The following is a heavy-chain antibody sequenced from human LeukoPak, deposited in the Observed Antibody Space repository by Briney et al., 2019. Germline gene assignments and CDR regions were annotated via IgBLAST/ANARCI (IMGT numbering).Heavy chain of an antibody. CDR1: GFTFSSYG. CDR3: ARGKGYCSGGSCFDAFDI. Sequence: PGGSLRLSCAASGFTFSSYGMHWVRQAPGKGLEWVAFIRYDGSNKYYADSVKGRFTISRDNSKNTLYLQMNSLRAGDTAVYYCARGKGYCSGGSCFDAFDIWGQGTMVTVSS. V-gene: IGHV3-30*02. D-gene: IGHD2-15*01. J-gene: IGHJ3*02. CDR2: IRYDGSNK.